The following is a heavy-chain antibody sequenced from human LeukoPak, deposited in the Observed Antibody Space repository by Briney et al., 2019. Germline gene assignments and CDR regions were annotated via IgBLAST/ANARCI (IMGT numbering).Heavy chain of an antibody. J-gene: IGHJ3*02. CDR2: IYYSGST. CDR3: ARVRIDYTHAFDI. CDR1: GGSISSGGYY. Sequence: PSQTLSLTCTVSGGSISSGGYYWSWIRQHPGKGLEWIGYIYYSGSTNYNPSLKSRVTISVDTSKNQFSLKLSSVTAADTAVYYCARVRIDYTHAFDIWGQGTMVTVSS. V-gene: IGHV4-61*08. D-gene: IGHD4-11*01.